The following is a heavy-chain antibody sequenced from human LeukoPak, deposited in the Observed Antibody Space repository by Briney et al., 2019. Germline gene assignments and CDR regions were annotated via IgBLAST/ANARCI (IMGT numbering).Heavy chain of an antibody. D-gene: IGHD4-17*01. J-gene: IGHJ6*03. CDR1: GYTFTSYY. CDR2: INPSGGST. V-gene: IGHV1-46*01. CDR3: ASLTVRNYYYYYYMDV. Sequence: ASVKVSCKASGYTFTSYYMHWVRQAPGQGLEWMGIINPSGGSTSYAQKFQGRVTMTRDTSISTAYMELSRLRSDDTAVYYCASLTVRNYYYYYYMDVWGKGTTVTVSS.